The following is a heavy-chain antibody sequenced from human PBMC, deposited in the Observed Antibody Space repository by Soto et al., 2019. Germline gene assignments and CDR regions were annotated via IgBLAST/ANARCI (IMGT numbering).Heavy chain of an antibody. V-gene: IGHV1-46*01. Sequence: GASVKVSCKASGYTFTNYSMHWVRQAPGQGLEWMGIINPRSGGTSYAQNFQGRVTMTSDTSTSIVYMELSSLRSEDTAVYYCARGHNVAFILYAMDVWGQGTTVTVSS. CDR1: GYTFTNYS. D-gene: IGHD2-15*01. CDR2: INPRSGGT. CDR3: ARGHNVAFILYAMDV. J-gene: IGHJ6*02.